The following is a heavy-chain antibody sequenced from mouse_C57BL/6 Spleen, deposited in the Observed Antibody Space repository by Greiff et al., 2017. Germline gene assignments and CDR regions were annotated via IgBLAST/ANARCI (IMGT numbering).Heavy chain of an antibody. D-gene: IGHD1-1*01. CDR2: IYPKNGGN. Sequence: EVQLQQSGPELVKPGASVKMSCKASGYTFTGYYMHWVKQRPGKSLEWIGNIYPKNGGNGYNQKFKGKATLTVDKSSRTAYMELRSLTSEDAAVYYCARGYYGSSYGYFDYWGQGTTLTVSS. J-gene: IGHJ2*01. V-gene: IGHV1-34*01. CDR1: GYTFTGYY. CDR3: ARGYYGSSYGYFDY.